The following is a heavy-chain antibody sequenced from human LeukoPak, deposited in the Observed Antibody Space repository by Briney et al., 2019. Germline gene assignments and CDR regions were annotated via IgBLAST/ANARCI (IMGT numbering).Heavy chain of an antibody. CDR1: GFTFSSYA. Sequence: PGGSLRLSCAASGFTFSSYAMHWVRQAPGKGLEYVSAISSNGGSTYYADSVKGRFTISRDNSKNTLYLQMSSLRAEDTAVYYCVKTLSSGWYLGDYWGQGTLVTVSS. D-gene: IGHD6-19*01. V-gene: IGHV3-64D*06. CDR2: ISSNGGST. J-gene: IGHJ4*02. CDR3: VKTLSSGWYLGDY.